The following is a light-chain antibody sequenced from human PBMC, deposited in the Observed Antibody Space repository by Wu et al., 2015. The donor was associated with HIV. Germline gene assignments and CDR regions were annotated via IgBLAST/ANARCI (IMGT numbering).Light chain of an antibody. V-gene: IGKV3-20*01. CDR3: QQYNNWPPRT. J-gene: IGKJ2*01. Sequence: EIVLTQSPGTLSLSPGERATLSCRASHSIGITYLAWYQQKPGQAPRLLIYGASSRAAGIPARFSSGGSGTDFTLTISRLEPEDFAVYYCQQYNNWPPRTFGQGTKLEIK. CDR2: GAS. CDR1: HSIGITY.